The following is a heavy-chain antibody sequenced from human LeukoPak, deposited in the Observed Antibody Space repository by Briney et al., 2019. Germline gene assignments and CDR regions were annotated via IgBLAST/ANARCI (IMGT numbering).Heavy chain of an antibody. J-gene: IGHJ4*02. CDR1: GGSTSSGGYY. CDR3: ARDVWFGELPADY. CDR2: IYHSGST. D-gene: IGHD3-10*01. V-gene: IGHV4-30-2*01. Sequence: SETLSLTCTVSGGSTSSGGYYWSWIRQPPGKGLEWIGYIYHSGSTYYNPSLKSRVTISVDTSKNQFSLKLSSVTAADTAVYYCARDVWFGELPADYWGQGTPVTVSS.